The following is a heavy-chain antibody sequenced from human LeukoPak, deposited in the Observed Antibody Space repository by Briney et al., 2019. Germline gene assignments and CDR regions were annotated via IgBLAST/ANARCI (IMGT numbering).Heavy chain of an antibody. CDR3: ARGRGSGWYHGAFDI. Sequence: SETLSLTCAVFGGSFSGYYWSWIRQPPGKGLEWIGEINHGGNTNYNPSLKSRVTISVDTSKNQFSLKLSSVTAADTAVYYCARGRGSGWYHGAFDIWGQGTMVTVSS. CDR2: INHGGNT. J-gene: IGHJ3*02. V-gene: IGHV4-34*01. CDR1: GGSFSGYY. D-gene: IGHD6-19*01.